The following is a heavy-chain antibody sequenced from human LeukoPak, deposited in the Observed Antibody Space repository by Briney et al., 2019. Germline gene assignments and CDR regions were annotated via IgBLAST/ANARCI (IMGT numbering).Heavy chain of an antibody. CDR3: ARIRQLEKKMYYFDY. Sequence: SETLSLTCTVSSGSVSSRFYYWGWIRQPPGKGLEWIGRIYTSGSTNYNPSLKSRVTMSVDTSKNQFSLKLSSVTAADTAVYYCARIRQLEKKMYYFDYWGQGTLVTVSS. CDR1: SGSVSSRFYY. J-gene: IGHJ4*02. V-gene: IGHV4-39*07. CDR2: IYTSGST. D-gene: IGHD6-13*01.